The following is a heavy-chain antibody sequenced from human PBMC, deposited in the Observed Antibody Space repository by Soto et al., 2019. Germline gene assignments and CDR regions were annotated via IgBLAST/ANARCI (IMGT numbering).Heavy chain of an antibody. CDR3: ARDPYYFYRIDV. J-gene: IGHJ6*02. V-gene: IGHV4-30-4*01. CDR2: TYYSRSV. Sequence: PSENLSLTCTVSGDSISGGDNYWSWIRQPTGNSLEWIGDTYYSRSVYYTPSLKSRVTISVDRSKNQSSLKLSSVTAADTAVYYCARDPYYFYRIDVWGQGTTVPVSS. CDR1: GDSISGGDNY.